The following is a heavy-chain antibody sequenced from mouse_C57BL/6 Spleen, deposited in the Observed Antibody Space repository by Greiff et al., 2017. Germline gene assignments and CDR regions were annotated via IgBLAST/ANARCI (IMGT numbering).Heavy chain of an antibody. J-gene: IGHJ2*01. V-gene: IGHV5-6*01. Sequence: EVQVVESGGDLVKPGGSLKLSCAASGFTFSSYGMSWVRQTPDKSLEWVATISSGGSYTYYPDSVKGRFTIARDNAKNTLYLQMSSLTSEDTAMCSWARRKGDYGVSEYYFEFWGQGTTLTVSS. CDR2: ISSGGSYT. CDR3: ARRKGDYGVSEYYFEF. D-gene: IGHD2-4*01. CDR1: GFTFSSYG.